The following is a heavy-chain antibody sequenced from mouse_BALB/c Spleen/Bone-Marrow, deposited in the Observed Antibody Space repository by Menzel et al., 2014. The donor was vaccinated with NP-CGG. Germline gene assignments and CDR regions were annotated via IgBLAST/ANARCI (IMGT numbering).Heavy chain of an antibody. V-gene: IGHV14-3*02. Sequence: QVVESGAELVKPGASVKLSCTASGFNIKDTYMYWVKQRPEQGLEWIGRIDPANGNTKYDPKFQDKATITADTSSNTAYLQLSSLTSEDTAVYYCARYYYGSSLFAYWGQGTLVTVSA. CDR2: IDPANGNT. CDR3: ARYYYGSSLFAY. CDR1: GFNIKDTY. D-gene: IGHD1-1*01. J-gene: IGHJ3*01.